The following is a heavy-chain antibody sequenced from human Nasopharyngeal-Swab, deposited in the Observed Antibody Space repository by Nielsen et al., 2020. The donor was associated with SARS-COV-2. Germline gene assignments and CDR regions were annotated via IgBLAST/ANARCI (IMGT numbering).Heavy chain of an antibody. CDR2: INSDGSST. V-gene: IGHV3-74*01. CDR3: ARPSGLYSGSYLGAFDI. J-gene: IGHJ3*02. CDR1: GFTFSSYW. Sequence: GESLKISYAASGFTFSSYWMHWVRQAPGKGLVWVSRINSDGSSTSYADSVKGRFTISRDNAKNTLYLQMNSLRAEDTAVYYCARPSGLYSGSYLGAFDIWGQGTMVTVSS. D-gene: IGHD1-26*01.